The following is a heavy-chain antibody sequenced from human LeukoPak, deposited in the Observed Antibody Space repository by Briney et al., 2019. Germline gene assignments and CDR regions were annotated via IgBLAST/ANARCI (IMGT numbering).Heavy chain of an antibody. CDR1: GYNFTSYW. CDR3: ARLHNYNVKVAF. V-gene: IGHV5-51*01. CDR2: IYPSDSDT. Sequence: GESLKISCKGSGYNFTSYWIGWVRQMPGTGLEWMGIIYPSDSDTRYSPSFQGQVTISADKSISTAYLQWSSLKAWDTAVYYCARLHNYNVKVAFWGKGTLVTVP. D-gene: IGHD5-24*01. J-gene: IGHJ4*02.